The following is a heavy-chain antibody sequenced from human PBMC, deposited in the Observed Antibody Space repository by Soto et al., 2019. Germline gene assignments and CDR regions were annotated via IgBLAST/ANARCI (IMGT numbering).Heavy chain of an antibody. Sequence: GGSLRLSCAASGFTFSSYWMHWVRQAPGKGLVWVSRINSDGSSTSYADSVKGRFTISRDNAKNTLYLQMNSLRAEDTAVYYCARGQRDYGDYGTYYYYGMDVWGQGTTVTVSS. V-gene: IGHV3-74*01. CDR1: GFTFSSYW. CDR2: INSDGSST. D-gene: IGHD4-17*01. J-gene: IGHJ6*02. CDR3: ARGQRDYGDYGTYYYYGMDV.